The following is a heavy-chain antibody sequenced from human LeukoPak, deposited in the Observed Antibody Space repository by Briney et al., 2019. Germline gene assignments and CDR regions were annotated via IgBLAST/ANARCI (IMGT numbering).Heavy chain of an antibody. J-gene: IGHJ3*02. CDR2: VSYSGST. D-gene: IGHD3-3*01. CDR1: GGSISSSSYY. CDR3: ARDILEDYRFLEWPRYAFDI. Sequence: SETLSLTCTVSGGSISSSSYYWGWIRQPPGKGLEWIASVSYSGSTFYYPSLESRVTISVDTSNNQFFLKLTSVTAADTAVYYCARDILEDYRFLEWPRYAFDIWGQGTMVTVSS. V-gene: IGHV4-39*07.